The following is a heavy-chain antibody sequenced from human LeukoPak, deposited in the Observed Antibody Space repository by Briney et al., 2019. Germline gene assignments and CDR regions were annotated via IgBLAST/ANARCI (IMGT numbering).Heavy chain of an antibody. CDR3: ARAGREMVELYYFDY. Sequence: GASVKVSCKTSGYSFTSYGITWVRQAPGQGLEWMGWISAFSGNTNYAQKVQGRVTMTTDTSTSTAYMELRSLRSEDTAVYYCARAGREMVELYYFDYWGQGTLVTVSS. D-gene: IGHD5-24*01. J-gene: IGHJ4*02. V-gene: IGHV1-18*01. CDR1: GYSFTSYG. CDR2: ISAFSGNT.